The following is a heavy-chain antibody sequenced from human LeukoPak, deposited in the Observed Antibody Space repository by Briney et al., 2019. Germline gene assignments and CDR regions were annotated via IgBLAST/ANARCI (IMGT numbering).Heavy chain of an antibody. V-gene: IGHV1-46*01. CDR1: GYTFSRHY. CDR3: ARDRGLTSGDDDKESRDQSLYYYYGMDV. Sequence: GASVKVSCKASGYTFSRHYIHWVRQVPGQGLEWVGIINANGGKTTYAQKFQGRVTMTRDTSTSTVYMDLSSLKSEDTAVYYCARDRGLTSGDDDKESRDQSLYYYYGMDVWGRGTTVIVSS. J-gene: IGHJ6*04. D-gene: IGHD2-21*01. CDR2: INANGGKT.